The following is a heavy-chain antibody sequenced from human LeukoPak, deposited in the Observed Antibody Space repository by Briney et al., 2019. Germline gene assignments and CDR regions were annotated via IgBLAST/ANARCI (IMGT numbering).Heavy chain of an antibody. CDR2: IYHSGST. V-gene: IGHV4-38-2*02. J-gene: IGHJ3*02. CDR3: ARAVEVTTPAFDI. Sequence: SETLSLTCTVSGYSISSGYYWGWIRQPPGKGLEWIGSIYHSGSTYYNPSLKSRVTISVDTSKNQFSLKLSSVTAADTAVYYCARAVEVTTPAFDIWGQGTMVTVSS. D-gene: IGHD3-22*01. CDR1: GYSISSGYY.